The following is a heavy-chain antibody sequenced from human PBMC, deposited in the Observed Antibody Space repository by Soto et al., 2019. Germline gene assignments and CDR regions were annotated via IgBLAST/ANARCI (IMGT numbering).Heavy chain of an antibody. V-gene: IGHV3-23*01. CDR3: AKDLPYCGGDCYFTGDAFDI. CDR2: ISGSGGST. J-gene: IGHJ3*02. CDR1: GFTFSSYA. D-gene: IGHD2-21*02. Sequence: PGGSLRLSCAASGFTFSSYAMSWVRQAPGKXLEWVSAISGSGGSTYFADSVKGRFTISRDNSKNTLYLQMNSLRAEDTAVYYCAKDLPYCGGDCYFTGDAFDIWGQGPMVTVSS.